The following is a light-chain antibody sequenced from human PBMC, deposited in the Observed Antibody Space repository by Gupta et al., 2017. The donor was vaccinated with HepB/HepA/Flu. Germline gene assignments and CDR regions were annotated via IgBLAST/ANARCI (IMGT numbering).Light chain of an antibody. V-gene: IGLV3-1*01. J-gene: IGLJ2*01. CDR3: QAWDSSTEV. CDR1: KLGDKY. CDR2: QDS. Sequence: SYELTQPPSVPVSPGQTASITCSGDKLGDKYACWYQQKPGQSPVLVIYQDSKRPSGIPERFSGSNSGYTATLTISGTQAMDEADYYCQAWDSSTEVFGGGTKLTVL.